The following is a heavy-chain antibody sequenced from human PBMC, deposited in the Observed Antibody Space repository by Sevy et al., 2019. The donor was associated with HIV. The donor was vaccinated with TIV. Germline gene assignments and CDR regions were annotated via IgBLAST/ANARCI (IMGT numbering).Heavy chain of an antibody. D-gene: IGHD2-2*03. CDR3: ARGGGGYCSSTSCHVDY. V-gene: IGHV4-4*02. J-gene: IGHJ4*02. CDR1: GGSISSSNW. CDR2: IYHSGST. Sequence: SETLSLTCTVSGGSISSSNWWNWVRQPPGKGLEWIGAIYHSGSTNRNPSLKRRVTISLAKSTNQFSLKLSSVTAADTAVYYCARGGGGYCSSTSCHVDYWGQGTLVTVSS.